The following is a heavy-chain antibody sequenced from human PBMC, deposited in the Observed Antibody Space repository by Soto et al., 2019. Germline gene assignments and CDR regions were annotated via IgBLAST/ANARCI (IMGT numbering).Heavy chain of an antibody. CDR3: AHRSSYQQLDTIIFDY. CDR2: IYWDDDK. CDR1: GFSLSTSGVG. J-gene: IGHJ4*02. D-gene: IGHD6-13*01. V-gene: IGHV2-5*02. Sequence: SGPTLVNPTQTLTLTCTFSGFSLSTSGVGVGWIRQPPGKALEWLALIYWDDDKRYSPSLKSRLTITKDTSKNQVVLTMTNMDPVDTATYYCAHRSSYQQLDTIIFDYWGQGTLVTVSS.